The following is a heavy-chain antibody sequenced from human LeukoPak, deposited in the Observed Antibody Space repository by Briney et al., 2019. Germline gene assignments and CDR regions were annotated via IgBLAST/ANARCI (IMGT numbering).Heavy chain of an antibody. V-gene: IGHV1-18*01. CDR3: ARKELASTQFDY. J-gene: IGHJ4*02. D-gene: IGHD2/OR15-2a*01. CDR2: ISAYNGNT. CDR1: GYTFISYG. Sequence: ASVTVSCKASGYTFISYGVSWVRQAPGQGLEWMGWISAYNGNTNYAQRFLDRVTMTADTSTSTAYMELRSLKSDDTAVYYCARKELASTQFDYWGQGTLVTVSS.